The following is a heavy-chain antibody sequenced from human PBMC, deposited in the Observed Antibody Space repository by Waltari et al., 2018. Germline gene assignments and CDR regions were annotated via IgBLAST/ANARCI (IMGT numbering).Heavy chain of an antibody. CDR1: GYTFISYD. Sequence: QVQLAQSGAEVKKPGASVKVSCKASGYTFISYDINWVRQAAGQGLEWMGWKNPNSGNTGFAQKFQGRVAMTRNTSISTAYMELSSLRSEDTAVYFCARGVRIVGTTTGNYYFDYWGQGSLVTASS. CDR2: KNPNSGNT. CDR3: ARGVRIVGTTTGNYYFDY. J-gene: IGHJ4*02. D-gene: IGHD5-12*01. V-gene: IGHV1-8*01.